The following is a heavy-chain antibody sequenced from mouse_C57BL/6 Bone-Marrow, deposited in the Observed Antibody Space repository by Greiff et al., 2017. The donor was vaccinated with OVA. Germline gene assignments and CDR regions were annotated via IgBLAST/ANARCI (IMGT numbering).Heavy chain of an antibody. CDR1: GYSITSGYY. J-gene: IGHJ2*01. V-gene: IGHV3-6*01. CDR2: ISYDGSN. Sequence: EVKLVESGPGLVKPSQSLSLTCSVTGYSITSGYYWNWIRQFPGNKLEWMGYISYDGSNNYNPSLKNRISITRDTSKNQFFLKLNSVTTEDTATYDCARGGTTARGFDYWGQGTTLTVSS. CDR3: ARGGTTARGFDY. D-gene: IGHD1-2*01.